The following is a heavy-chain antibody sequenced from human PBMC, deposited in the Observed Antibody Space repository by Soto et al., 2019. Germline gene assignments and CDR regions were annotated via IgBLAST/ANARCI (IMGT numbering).Heavy chain of an antibody. D-gene: IGHD1-1*01. CDR3: VKSGDNYNLLDY. V-gene: IGHV3-11*06. J-gene: IGHJ4*02. Sequence: GGSLRLSCAASGFTLSDHYISWMRQAPGKGLEWIGYSSNSGSFTRYADSVKGRFSISRGNAKSSLYLQISSLRGDDTATYYCVKSGDNYNLLDYWGQGTPVTVSS. CDR1: GFTLSDHY. CDR2: SSNSGSFT.